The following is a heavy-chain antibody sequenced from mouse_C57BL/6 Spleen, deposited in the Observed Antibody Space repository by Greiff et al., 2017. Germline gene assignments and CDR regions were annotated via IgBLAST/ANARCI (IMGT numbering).Heavy chain of an antibody. J-gene: IGHJ4*01. CDR1: GFNIKNTY. V-gene: IGHV14-3*01. CDR2: IDPANGNT. Sequence: VQLQQSVAELVRPGASVKLSCTASGFNIKNTYMHWVKQRPEQGLEWIGRIDPANGNTKYAQKFQGKATITADTSSNTAYLLLSSLTSEGTAVYYCANTARARLNYAMDYWGQGTSVTVSS. CDR3: ANTARARLNYAMDY. D-gene: IGHD3-1*01.